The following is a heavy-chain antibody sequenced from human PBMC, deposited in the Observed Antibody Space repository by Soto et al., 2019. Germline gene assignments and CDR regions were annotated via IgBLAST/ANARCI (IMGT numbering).Heavy chain of an antibody. CDR3: ARDFFSGWYHYYGMDV. J-gene: IGHJ6*02. CDR2: IYYSGST. Sequence: SETLSLTCTVSGGSVSSGSYYWSWIRQPPGKGLEWIGYIYYSGSTNYNPSLKSRVTISVDTSKNQFSLKLSSVTAADTAVYYCARDFFSGWYHYYGMDVWGQGTTVTVSS. CDR1: GGSVSSGSYY. D-gene: IGHD6-19*01. V-gene: IGHV4-61*01.